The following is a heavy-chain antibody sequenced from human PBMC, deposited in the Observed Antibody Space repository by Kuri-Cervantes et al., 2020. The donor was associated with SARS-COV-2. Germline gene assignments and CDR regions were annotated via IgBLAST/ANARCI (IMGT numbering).Heavy chain of an antibody. CDR3: ARVRDDLWSGHLFDL. CDR2: VYYSGIT. Sequence: GSLRLSCNVSGDSIRDYYWNWIRQSPGKGLEWIGYVYYSGITDYNPSLKSRVTISVHTSKNQFSLKLSSVTAADTAVYYCARVRDDLWSGHLFDLWGRGTLVTVSS. V-gene: IGHV4-59*01. CDR1: GDSIRDYY. J-gene: IGHJ2*01. D-gene: IGHD3-3*01.